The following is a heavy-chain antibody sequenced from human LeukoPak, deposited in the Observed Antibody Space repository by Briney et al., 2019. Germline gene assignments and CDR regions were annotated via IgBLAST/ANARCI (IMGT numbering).Heavy chain of an antibody. V-gene: IGHV4-59*01. CDR3: ARYRFGELLGAFDI. J-gene: IGHJ3*02. Sequence: SETLSLTCTVSGGSISSYYWSWIRQPPGKGLEWIGYIYYSGSTNYNPSLKSRVTISVDTSKNQFSLKLSSVTAADTAVYYCARYRFGELLGAFDIWGQGTTVTVSS. CDR1: GGSISSYY. CDR2: IYYSGST. D-gene: IGHD3-10*01.